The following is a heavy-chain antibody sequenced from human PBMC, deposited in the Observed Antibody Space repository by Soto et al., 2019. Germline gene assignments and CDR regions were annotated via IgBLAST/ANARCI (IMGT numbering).Heavy chain of an antibody. V-gene: IGHV3-23*01. D-gene: IGHD3-9*01. CDR3: AKLRYFDWSAYNWFDY. CDR1: GFTFSSYA. Sequence: GGSLRLSCAASGFTFSSYAMTWVRQAPGKGLEWVSGISGSGATTSYADSVKGRFTVSRDNSKNTLYLQMNSLRVEDTAVYHCAKLRYFDWSAYNWFDYWGQGTPVTVSS. J-gene: IGHJ5*01. CDR2: ISGSGATT.